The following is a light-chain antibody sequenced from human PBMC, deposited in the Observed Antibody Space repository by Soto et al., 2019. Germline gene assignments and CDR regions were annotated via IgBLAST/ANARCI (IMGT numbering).Light chain of an antibody. CDR3: QQDCSTPLT. J-gene: IGKJ4*01. CDR1: QSVGNNN. V-gene: IGKV3-20*01. CDR2: DAS. Sequence: EIVLTQSPGTLSLSPGERATLSCRASQSVGNNNLAWYQQEPGQAPRFLIYDASSRATGIPDRFSGSGSGTDFTLTISRLVPEDFAEYYGQQDCSTPLTFGGGTKVEIK.